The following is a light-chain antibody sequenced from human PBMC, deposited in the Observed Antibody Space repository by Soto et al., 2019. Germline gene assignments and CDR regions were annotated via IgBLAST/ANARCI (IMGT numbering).Light chain of an antibody. Sequence: DIQMTQSPSSLSASVVDRVTISFQASQDIREFLNWYQQKPGKAPKLLINGASNLETGVPSRFSGSGSETEFTLTISSLQPEDFATYYCQQYSTFPWTFGQGTKVDIK. J-gene: IGKJ1*01. CDR2: GAS. CDR3: QQYSTFPWT. CDR1: QDIREF. V-gene: IGKV1-33*01.